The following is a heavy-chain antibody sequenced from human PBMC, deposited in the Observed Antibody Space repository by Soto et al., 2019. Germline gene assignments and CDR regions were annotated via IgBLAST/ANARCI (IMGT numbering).Heavy chain of an antibody. J-gene: IGHJ5*02. CDR2: IYYSGST. CDR3: HFVVLVAATLTDNCFDP. CDR1: GGSISSSSYY. D-gene: IGHD2-15*01. V-gene: IGHV4-39*01. Sequence: QLQLQESGPGLVKPSETLSLTCTVSGGSISSSSYYWGWIRRPPGKGLEGIGSIYYSGSTYYNPSLKSRVTISVDTTKHQFALKLRSGTAADTAVYYCHFVVLVAATLTDNCFDPWGHRTLVTVAA.